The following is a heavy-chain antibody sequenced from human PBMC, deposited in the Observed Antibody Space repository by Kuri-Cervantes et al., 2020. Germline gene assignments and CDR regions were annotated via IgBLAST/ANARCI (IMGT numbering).Heavy chain of an antibody. J-gene: IGHJ4*02. CDR2: IKQDGSEK. V-gene: IGHV3-7*01. CDR3: ARPQRPHSGTYSGWDY. Sequence: GESLKISCAASGFTFSSYWMSWVRQAPGKGLEWVANIKQDGSEKYYVDSVKGRFTTSRDNSKNTLYLQMNSLGPEDTAVYYCARPQRPHSGTYSGWDYWGQGTLVTVSS. D-gene: IGHD1-26*01. CDR1: GFTFSSYW.